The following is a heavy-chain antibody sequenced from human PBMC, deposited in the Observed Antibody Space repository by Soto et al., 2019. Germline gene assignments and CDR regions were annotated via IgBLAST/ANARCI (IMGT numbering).Heavy chain of an antibody. Sequence: ASVKVSCKVFDYTFSTYGVSWVRQAPGQGLEWMGWISAYNGKTNYAEKLQGRVTMTTDTSTSTAYMELRSLRSDDTAVYYCARDLDFWSGYSPPYGMDVWGQGTTVTVSS. J-gene: IGHJ6*02. CDR3: ARDLDFWSGYSPPYGMDV. CDR1: DYTFSTYG. D-gene: IGHD3-3*01. V-gene: IGHV1-18*04. CDR2: ISAYNGKT.